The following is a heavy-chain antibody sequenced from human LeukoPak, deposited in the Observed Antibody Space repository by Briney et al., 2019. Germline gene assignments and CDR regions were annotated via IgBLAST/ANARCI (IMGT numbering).Heavy chain of an antibody. V-gene: IGHV1-8*01. CDR2: MSPNSGNT. CDR1: GYTFTSYN. Sequence: ASVKVSCKTSGYTFTSYNINWVRQAAGQGLEWMGWMSPNSGNTDYAQKFQGRVTMTRNTSINTAYMELSSLTSEDSAVYYWARGGLLYGSGDDYWGQGTLLTVSS. J-gene: IGHJ4*02. CDR3: ARGGLLYGSGDDY. D-gene: IGHD3-10*01.